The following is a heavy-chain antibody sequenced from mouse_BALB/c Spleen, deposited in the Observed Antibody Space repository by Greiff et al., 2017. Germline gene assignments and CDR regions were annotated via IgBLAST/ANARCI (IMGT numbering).Heavy chain of an antibody. CDR2: ISSGGST. CDR1: GFTFSSYA. V-gene: IGHV5-6-5*01. D-gene: IGHD1-1*01. Sequence: EVKVVESGGGLVKPGGSLKLSCAASGFTFSSYAMSWVRQTPEKRLEWVASISSGGSTYYPDSVKGRFTISRDNARNILYLQMSSLRSEDTAMYYCARKYYYGSSHFDYWGQGTTLTVSS. J-gene: IGHJ2*01. CDR3: ARKYYYGSSHFDY.